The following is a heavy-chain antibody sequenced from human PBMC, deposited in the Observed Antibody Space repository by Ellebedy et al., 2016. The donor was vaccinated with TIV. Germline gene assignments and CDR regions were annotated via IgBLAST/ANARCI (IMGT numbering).Heavy chain of an antibody. CDR3: ARDTAAWIQLAEAPFDY. V-gene: IGHV1-18*04. Sequence: AASVKVSCKASGYTFSNYGISWVRQAPGQGLEWMGWISGYNGWTNYAQKLQGRVTMSADTSTSTAYMELRSLRSDDTAVYYCARDTAAWIQLAEAPFDYWGQGTLVTVSS. CDR1: GYTFSNYG. J-gene: IGHJ4*02. D-gene: IGHD5-18*01. CDR2: ISGYNGWT.